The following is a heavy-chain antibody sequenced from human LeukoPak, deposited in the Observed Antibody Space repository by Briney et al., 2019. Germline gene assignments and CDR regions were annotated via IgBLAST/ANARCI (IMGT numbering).Heavy chain of an antibody. J-gene: IGHJ2*01. CDR3: ARSIAVAVIYWYFDL. D-gene: IGHD6-19*01. Sequence: TSETLSLTCAVYGGSFSGYYWSWIRQPPGKGLEWIGEINHSGSTNYNPSLKSRVTISVDTSKNQFSLKLSSVTAADTAVYYCARSIAVAVIYWYFDLWGRGTLVTVSS. CDR1: GGSFSGYY. CDR2: INHSGST. V-gene: IGHV4-34*01.